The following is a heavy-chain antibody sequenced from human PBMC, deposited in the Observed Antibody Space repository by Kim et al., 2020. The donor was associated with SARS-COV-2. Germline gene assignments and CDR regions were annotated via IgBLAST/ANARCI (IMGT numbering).Heavy chain of an antibody. D-gene: IGHD5-12*01. CDR3: ARGTIVTTIGGSRYNWFDP. CDR2: IYHTGST. Sequence: SETLSLTCIVSGYPISSGYYWGWIRQPPGKGLEWIGNIYHTGSTDYNPSLKSRVAISVDTSKNQFSLKLTSVTAADTAIYFCARGTIVTTIGGSRYNWFDPWGQGTLVTVSS. J-gene: IGHJ5*02. CDR1: GYPISSGYY. V-gene: IGHV4-38-2*02.